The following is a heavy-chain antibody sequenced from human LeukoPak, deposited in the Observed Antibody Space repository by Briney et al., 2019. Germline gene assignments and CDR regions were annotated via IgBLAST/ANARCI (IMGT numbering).Heavy chain of an antibody. CDR1: GGSISSSSYY. Sequence: SETLSLTCTVSGGSISSSSYYWGWIRQPPGKGLEWIGSIYYSGSTYYNPSLKSRVTISVDTSKNQFSLKLSSVTAADTAVYYCASYGSGSSPRDYFDYWGQGTLVTVSS. J-gene: IGHJ4*02. CDR2: IYYSGST. D-gene: IGHD3-10*01. V-gene: IGHV4-39*07. CDR3: ASYGSGSSPRDYFDY.